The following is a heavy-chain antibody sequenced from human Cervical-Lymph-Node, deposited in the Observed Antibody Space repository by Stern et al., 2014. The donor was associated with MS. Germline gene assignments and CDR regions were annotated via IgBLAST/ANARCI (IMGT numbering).Heavy chain of an antibody. CDR1: GFSLNTYGVG. V-gene: IGHV2-5*01. Sequence: QVTLRESGPTLVKPTQTLTLTCTFSGFSLNTYGVGVGWLRQPPGKALEYLALIYWNGAGRYSPSLRSRLTITKDTSKNQVLLTMTNVDPVDTATYYCAHTPVWQFIDYFDSWGQGTLVTVSS. CDR3: AHTPVWQFIDYFDS. J-gene: IGHJ4*02. CDR2: IYWNGAG. D-gene: IGHD3-16*02.